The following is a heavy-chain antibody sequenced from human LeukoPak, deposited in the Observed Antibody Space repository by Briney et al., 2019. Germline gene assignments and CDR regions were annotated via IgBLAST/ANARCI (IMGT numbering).Heavy chain of an antibody. CDR3: VRDIGSYPPEK. J-gene: IGHJ4*02. Sequence: GGSLRLSCAASGFAVSSTYMSWVRQAPGKGLEWVSLMYSHGLTSYGDSVRGRFTISRDTSKNTLHLQMNSLRAEDTAIYYCVRDIGSYPPEKWGQGTLVTVSS. CDR1: GFAVSSTY. D-gene: IGHD3-10*01. CDR2: MYSHGLT. V-gene: IGHV3-53*01.